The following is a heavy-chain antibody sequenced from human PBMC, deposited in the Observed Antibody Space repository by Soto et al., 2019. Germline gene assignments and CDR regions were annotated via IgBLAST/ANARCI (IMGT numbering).Heavy chain of an antibody. V-gene: IGHV1-69*06. J-gene: IGHJ6*02. CDR1: GGTFSSYA. CDR2: IIPIFGTA. CDR3: ARVGRAGMVIIPTYYYGMDV. D-gene: IGHD3-3*01. Sequence: QVQLVQSGAEVKKPGSSVKVSCKASGGTFSSYAISWVRQAPGQGLEWMGGIIPIFGTANYAQKFQGRVTITADKSTSKAYMELSSLRSEDTAVYYCARVGRAGMVIIPTYYYGMDVWGQGTTVTVSS.